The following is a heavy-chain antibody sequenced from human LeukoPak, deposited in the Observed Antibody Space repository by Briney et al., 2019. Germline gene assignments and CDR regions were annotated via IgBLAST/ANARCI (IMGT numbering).Heavy chain of an antibody. V-gene: IGHV4-34*01. J-gene: IGHJ4*02. CDR2: INHSGST. D-gene: IGHD3-10*01. Sequence: SETLFLTCTVYGGSFSGYYWSWIRQPPGKGLEWIGEINHSGSTNYNPSLKSRVTISVDTSKNQFSLKLSSVTAADTAVYYCARGGGDYYGSGGIDYWGQGTLVTVSS. CDR1: GGSFSGYY. CDR3: ARGGGDYYGSGGIDY.